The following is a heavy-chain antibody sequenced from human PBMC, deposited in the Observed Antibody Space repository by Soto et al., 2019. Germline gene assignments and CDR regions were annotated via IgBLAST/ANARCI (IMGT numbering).Heavy chain of an antibody. CDR1: GGTFSSYA. V-gene: IGHV1-69*13. CDR2: IIPIFGTA. CDR3: ARSRGGITMIT. J-gene: IGHJ1*01. D-gene: IGHD3-22*01. Sequence: GASVKVSCKASGGTFSSYAISWVRQAPGQGLEWMGGIIPIFGTANYAQRFQGRVTITADESTSTAYMELSSLRSEDTAVYYCARSRGGITMITWGQGTLVTVSS.